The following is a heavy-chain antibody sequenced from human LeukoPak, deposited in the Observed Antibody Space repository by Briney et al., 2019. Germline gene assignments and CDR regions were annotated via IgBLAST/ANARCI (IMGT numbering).Heavy chain of an antibody. CDR3: AKDPKPYYDFWSGYSYFDY. CDR2: IRYDGSNK. J-gene: IGHJ4*02. V-gene: IGHV3-30*02. Sequence: GGSLRLSCAASGFTFSSYGMHWVRQAPGKGLEWVAFIRYDGSNKYYADSVKGRFTISRDNSKNTLYLQMNSLGAEDTAVYYCAKDPKPYYDFWSGYSYFDYWGQGTLVTVSS. D-gene: IGHD3-3*01. CDR1: GFTFSSYG.